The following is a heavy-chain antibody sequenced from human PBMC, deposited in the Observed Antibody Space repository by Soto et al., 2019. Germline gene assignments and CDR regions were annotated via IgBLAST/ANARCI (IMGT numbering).Heavy chain of an antibody. Sequence: PSETLSLTCAVYGGSFSGYYWSWIRQPPGKGLEWIGEINRSGSTNYNPSLKSRVTISVDTSKNQFSLKLSSVTAADTAVYYCARARTGKGSFDYWGQGTLVTVSS. J-gene: IGHJ4*02. CDR2: INRSGST. CDR3: ARARTGKGSFDY. V-gene: IGHV4-34*01. D-gene: IGHD3-10*01. CDR1: GGSFSGYY.